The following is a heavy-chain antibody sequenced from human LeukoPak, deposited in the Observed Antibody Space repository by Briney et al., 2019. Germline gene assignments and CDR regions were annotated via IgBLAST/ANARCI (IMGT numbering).Heavy chain of an antibody. Sequence: SETLSLTCTVSGGSISSYYWSWIRQPPGKGLEWIGYIYYSGSTNYNPSLKSRVTISVDTSKNQFSLKLSSVTAADTAVYYCARDVGTMVRGVPYFDYWGQGTLVTVSS. V-gene: IGHV4-59*01. CDR2: IYYSGST. J-gene: IGHJ4*02. D-gene: IGHD3-10*01. CDR1: GGSISSYY. CDR3: ARDVGTMVRGVPYFDY.